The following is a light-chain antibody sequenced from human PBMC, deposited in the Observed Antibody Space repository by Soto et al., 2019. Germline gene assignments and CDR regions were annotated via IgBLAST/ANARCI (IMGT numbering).Light chain of an antibody. CDR1: QSVSSY. V-gene: IGKV3-11*01. J-gene: IGKJ5*01. CDR3: QQRSNWPIT. Sequence: ESVSTQSPATLSLSPGERATLSCRASQSVSSYFAWYQQKPGQAPRLLIYDASNRATGIPARFSGSGSGTDFTLTISSLEPEDFAVYYCQQRSNWPITFGQGTRLEI. CDR2: DAS.